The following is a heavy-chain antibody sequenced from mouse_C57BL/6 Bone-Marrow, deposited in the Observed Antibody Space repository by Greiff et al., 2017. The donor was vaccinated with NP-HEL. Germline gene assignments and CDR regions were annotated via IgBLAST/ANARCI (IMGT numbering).Heavy chain of an antibody. CDR2: INYDGSST. CDR1: GFTFSDYY. V-gene: IGHV5-16*01. CDR3: AREGGLRRRTYAMDY. J-gene: IGHJ4*01. Sequence: EVKLVETEGGLVQPGSSMKLSCTASGFTFSDYYMAWVRQVPEKGLEWVANINYDGSSTYYLDSLKSRFIISRDNEKNILYLQMSSLKSEDTATYYCAREGGLRRRTYAMDYWGQGTSVTVSS. D-gene: IGHD2-4*01.